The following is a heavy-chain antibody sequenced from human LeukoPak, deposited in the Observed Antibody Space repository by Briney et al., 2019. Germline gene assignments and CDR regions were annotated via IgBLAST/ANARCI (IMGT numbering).Heavy chain of an antibody. CDR2: INPNSDGI. CDR3: ARVKALGIVGSTTVLDP. J-gene: IGHJ5*02. D-gene: IGHD1-26*01. Sequence: ASVKVSCKASGYTFTDYYIHWVRQAPGQGLEWMGWINPNSDGINSEQRFQGRVTLTRDTSISTAYMELSRLRSDDTAVYYCARVKALGIVGSTTVLDPWGQGTLVTVSS. CDR1: GYTFTDYY. V-gene: IGHV1-2*02.